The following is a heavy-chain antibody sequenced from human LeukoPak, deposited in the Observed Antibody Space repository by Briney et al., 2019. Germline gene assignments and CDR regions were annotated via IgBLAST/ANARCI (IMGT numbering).Heavy chain of an antibody. J-gene: IGHJ4*02. CDR2: FNHNGIT. D-gene: IGHD1-26*01. V-gene: IGHV4-34*10. CDR1: GGSFSAYDY. Sequence: SETLSLTCGVYGGSFSAYDYWIWIRQPPGKGLEWIGEFNHNGITSYNPSLKSRVTMSVDTVKNQFYLTLNSVTAADTAVYYCARARDEWEIYFDSWGQGTLVTVSS. CDR3: ARARDEWEIYFDS.